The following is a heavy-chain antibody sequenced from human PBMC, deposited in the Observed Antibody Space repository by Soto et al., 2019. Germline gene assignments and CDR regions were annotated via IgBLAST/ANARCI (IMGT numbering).Heavy chain of an antibody. CDR3: MLGSGWKDFDY. D-gene: IGHD3-22*01. V-gene: IGHV4-39*01. CDR2: IYYSGST. CDR1: GGSISSSSYY. Sequence: SETLSLTCTVSGGSISSSSYYWGWIRQPPGKGLEWIGSIYYSGSTYYNPSLKSRVTISVDTSKNQFSLKLSSVTAADTAVYYCMLGSGWKDFDYWGQGTLVTSPQ. J-gene: IGHJ4*02.